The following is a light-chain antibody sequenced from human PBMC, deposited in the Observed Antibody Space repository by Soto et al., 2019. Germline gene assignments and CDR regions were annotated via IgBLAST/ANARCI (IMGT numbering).Light chain of an antibody. CDR1: SSDVAIYKY. CDR3: SSFTTSSTVV. CDR2: EVT. V-gene: IGLV2-14*01. Sequence: QSVLTQPASVSGSPGQSITISCTGTSSDVAIYKYVSWYQQHPGKAPNLMIYEVTNRPSGVSNRFSGSKSGNTASLTISGLQAEDEADYYCSSFTTSSTVVFGGGTKVTVL. J-gene: IGLJ2*01.